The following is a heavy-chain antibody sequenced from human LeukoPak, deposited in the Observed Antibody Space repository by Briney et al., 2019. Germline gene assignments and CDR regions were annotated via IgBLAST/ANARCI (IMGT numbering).Heavy chain of an antibody. V-gene: IGHV3-48*04. Sequence: GGSLRLSCSASGFTFSSFSMNWVRQAPGKGPEWVSYISYSGATKYYADSVKGRFTISRDNAKNSLYLQMNSLRAEDTALYHCAKGGGSSWYFDYWGQGTLVTVSS. CDR3: AKGGGSSWYFDY. CDR1: GFTFSSFS. CDR2: ISYSGATK. J-gene: IGHJ4*02. D-gene: IGHD6-13*01.